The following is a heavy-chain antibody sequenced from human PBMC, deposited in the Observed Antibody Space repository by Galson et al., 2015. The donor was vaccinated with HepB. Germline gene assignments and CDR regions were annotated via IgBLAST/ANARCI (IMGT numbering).Heavy chain of an antibody. J-gene: IGHJ4*02. CDR2: IRSKANSYAT. Sequence: SLRLSCAASGFTFSGSAMHWVRQASGKGLEWVGRIRSKANSYATAYAASVKGRFTISRDDSKNTAYLQMNSLKTEDTAVYYCTRPGGLSPRYLGWNDYWGQGTLVTVSS. CDR3: TRPGGLSPRYLGWNDY. D-gene: IGHD1-1*01. V-gene: IGHV3-73*01. CDR1: GFTFSGSA.